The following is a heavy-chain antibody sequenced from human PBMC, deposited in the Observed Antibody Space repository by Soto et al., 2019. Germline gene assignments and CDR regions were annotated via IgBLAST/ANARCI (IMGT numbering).Heavy chain of an antibody. J-gene: IGHJ6*02. V-gene: IGHV4-34*01. CDR1: GGSFSGYY. D-gene: IGHD4-4*01. CDR2: INHSGST. CDR3: ARGGYSNYYYGMDV. Sequence: PSETLSLTCAVYGGSFSGYYWSWTRQPPGKGLEWIGEINHSGSTNYNPSLKSRVTISVDTSKNQFSLKLSSVTAADTAVYYCARGGYSNYYYGMDVWGQGTTVTVSS.